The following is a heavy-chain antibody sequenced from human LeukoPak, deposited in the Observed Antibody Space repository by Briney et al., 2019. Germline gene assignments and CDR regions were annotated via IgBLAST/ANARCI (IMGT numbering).Heavy chain of an antibody. D-gene: IGHD5-18*01. CDR3: ACSDVDTAMVPYYYYGMDV. J-gene: IGHJ6*02. Sequence: ASVKVSCKASGYTFTNYYMHWVRQAPGQGLEWMGIINPSGGSTSYIHKIQGRVTMTRDTSTSTVYMELSSLRSEDTAVYYCACSDVDTAMVPYYYYGMDVWGQGTTVTVSS. CDR1: GYTFTNYY. V-gene: IGHV1-46*01. CDR2: INPSGGST.